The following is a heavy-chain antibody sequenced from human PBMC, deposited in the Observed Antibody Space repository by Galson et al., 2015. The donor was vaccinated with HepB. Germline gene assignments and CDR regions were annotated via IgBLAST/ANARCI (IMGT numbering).Heavy chain of an antibody. CDR3: AREGRSIAVAGHSFDY. D-gene: IGHD6-19*01. CDR1: GGSFSGYY. CDR2: INHSGST. V-gene: IGHV4-34*01. J-gene: IGHJ4*02. Sequence: SETLSLTCAVYGGSFSGYYWSWIRQPPGKGLEWIGEINHSGSTNYNPSLKSRVTISVDTSKNQFSLKLSSVTAADTAVYYCAREGRSIAVAGHSFDYWGQGTLVTVSS.